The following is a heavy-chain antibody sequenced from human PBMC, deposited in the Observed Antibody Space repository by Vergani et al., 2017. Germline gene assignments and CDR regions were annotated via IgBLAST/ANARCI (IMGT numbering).Heavy chain of an antibody. D-gene: IGHD3-9*01. CDR2: FHPSGGHT. CDR3: ARRYDVILTVYGY. Sequence: VQVVQSGAAVKKSGASVKVSCKTSGYTFSNYFMHWVRQAPGQGLEWMGIFHPSGGHTNYAQKFQGRVTMTRDTSTSTVYMELSSLRSEDTAIYYCARRYDVILTVYGYWGQGTLVTVAA. CDR1: GYTFSNYF. J-gene: IGHJ4*02. V-gene: IGHV1-46*03.